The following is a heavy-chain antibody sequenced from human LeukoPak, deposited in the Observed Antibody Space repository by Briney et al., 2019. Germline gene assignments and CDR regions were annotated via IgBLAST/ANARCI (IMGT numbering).Heavy chain of an antibody. V-gene: IGHV1-2*02. CDR3: ARGSAYSSSWYEN. J-gene: IGHJ4*02. CDR2: INPNSGGT. D-gene: IGHD6-13*01. CDR1: GYTFTGYY. Sequence: ASVKVPCKASGYTFTGYYMHCVRQAPGQGLEWMGWINPNSGGTNYAQKFQGRVTMTRDTSISTAYMELSRLRSDDTAVYYCARGSAYSSSWYENWGQGTLVTVSS.